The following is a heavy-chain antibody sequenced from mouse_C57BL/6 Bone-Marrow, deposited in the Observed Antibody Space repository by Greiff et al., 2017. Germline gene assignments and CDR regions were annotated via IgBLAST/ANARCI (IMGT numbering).Heavy chain of an antibody. CDR3: TRKFYYYGSSYGFAY. CDR2: IYPGNSDT. V-gene: IGHV1-5*01. Sequence: VQLKQSGTVLARPGASVKMSCKTSGYTFTSYWMHWVKQRPGQGLEWIGAIYPGNSDTSYNQKFKGKAKLTAVTSASTAYMELSSLTNEDSAVYYGTRKFYYYGSSYGFAYWGQGTLVTVSA. CDR1: GYTFTSYW. J-gene: IGHJ3*01. D-gene: IGHD1-1*01.